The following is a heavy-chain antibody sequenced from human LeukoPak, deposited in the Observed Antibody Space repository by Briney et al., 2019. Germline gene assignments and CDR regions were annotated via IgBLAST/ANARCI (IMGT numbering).Heavy chain of an antibody. Sequence: PGGSPRFSCADSGITFSSYWMSWVRQAPGKGLEWVANIKQDGGEKYYVDSVKGRFTISRDNAKNSLYLQMNNLRVEDTAVYYCARDGRPLDYWGQGTLVTVSS. J-gene: IGHJ4*02. V-gene: IGHV3-7*03. CDR2: IKQDGGEK. CDR1: GITFSSYW. CDR3: ARDGRPLDY.